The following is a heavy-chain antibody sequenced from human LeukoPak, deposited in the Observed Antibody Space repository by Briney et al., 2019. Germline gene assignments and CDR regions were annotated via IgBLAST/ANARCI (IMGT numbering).Heavy chain of an antibody. Sequence: PSQTLSLTCTVSGGSISSGGYYWSWIRQHPGKGLECIGYIYYSGSTYYNPSLKSRVTISVDTSKNQFSLKLSSVTAADTAVYYCARAHGDSRGTYYYGMDVWGQGTTVTVSS. CDR1: GGSISSGGYY. CDR2: IYYSGST. D-gene: IGHD4-17*01. J-gene: IGHJ6*02. V-gene: IGHV4-31*03. CDR3: ARAHGDSRGTYYYGMDV.